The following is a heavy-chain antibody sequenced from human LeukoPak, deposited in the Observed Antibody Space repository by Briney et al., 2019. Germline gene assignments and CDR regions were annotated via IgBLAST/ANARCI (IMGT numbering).Heavy chain of an antibody. J-gene: IGHJ6*02. CDR1: GFTFRSYA. CDR3: AKAFAPGTAMVTSHYCSVLDF. V-gene: IGHV3-23*01. Sequence: PGGALTLSWAASGFTFRSYAMSWVPQAPGKGLEWVSTIIGSGGCPYYADSVKGRFTISRDKSKNPLDLQMNSLRAEDTALYYCAKAFAPGTAMVTSHYCSVLDFWGQGTTVTVSS. D-gene: IGHD5-18*01. CDR2: IIGSGGCP.